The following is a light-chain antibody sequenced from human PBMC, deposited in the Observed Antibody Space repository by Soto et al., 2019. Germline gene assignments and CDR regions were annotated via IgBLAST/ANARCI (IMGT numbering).Light chain of an antibody. CDR3: QQYNNWPRT. J-gene: IGKJ1*01. Sequence: DIQMTQSPSSVSASVGDRVTITCRASQGISSWLAWYQQKPEKAPKLVIYDASSLQSGVPSRFSGSGSGTEFTLTISSLQSEDFAVYYCQQYNNWPRTFGQGTKVEIK. CDR1: QGISSW. CDR2: DAS. V-gene: IGKV1D-16*01.